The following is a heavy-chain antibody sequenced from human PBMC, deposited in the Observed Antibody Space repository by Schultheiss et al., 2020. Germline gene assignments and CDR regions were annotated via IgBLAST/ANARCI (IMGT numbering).Heavy chain of an antibody. Sequence: SETLSLTCAVSGYSISRGYYWGWIRQPPGKGLEWIGSIYHSGSTYYNPSLKSRVTISVDTSKNQFSLKLSSVTAADTAVYYCAGDMRYCSGGRCYSYYYYGMDVWGQGTTVTVSS. D-gene: IGHD2-15*01. V-gene: IGHV4-38-2*02. J-gene: IGHJ6*02. CDR3: AGDMRYCSGGRCYSYYYYGMDV. CDR1: GYSISRGYY. CDR2: IYHSGST.